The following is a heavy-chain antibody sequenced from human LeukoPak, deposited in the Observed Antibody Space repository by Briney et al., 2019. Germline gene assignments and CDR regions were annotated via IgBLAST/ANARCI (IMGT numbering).Heavy chain of an antibody. V-gene: IGHV3-23*01. CDR2: ISGSGGST. D-gene: IGHD4-17*01. Sequence: PGGSLRLSCAASGFTFSSYAMNWVRQAPGKGLEWVSTISGSGGSTYYADSVKGRFTISRDNSKNTLYLQMNSLRAEDTAVYYCAKDLYGDYVMDVWGQGTTVTVSS. J-gene: IGHJ6*02. CDR1: GFTFSSYA. CDR3: AKDLYGDYVMDV.